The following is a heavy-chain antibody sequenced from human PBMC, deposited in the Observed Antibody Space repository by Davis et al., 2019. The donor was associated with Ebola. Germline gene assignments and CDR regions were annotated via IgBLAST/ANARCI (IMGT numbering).Heavy chain of an antibody. V-gene: IGHV5-51*01. CDR1: GYSFTNYW. D-gene: IGHD3-22*01. J-gene: IGHJ4*02. Sequence: PGGSLRLSCKGSGYSFTNYWIAWVRQMPGEGLEWMGIIFPGDSDIRYSPSFQGQVTISADKSINSAYLQWNSLRASDTAIYYCARPSSGYEASFDYWGQGTPVTVSA. CDR2: IFPGDSDI. CDR3: ARPSSGYEASFDY.